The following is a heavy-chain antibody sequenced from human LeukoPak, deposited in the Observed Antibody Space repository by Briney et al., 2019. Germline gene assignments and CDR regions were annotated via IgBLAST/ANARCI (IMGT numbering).Heavy chain of an antibody. CDR1: GYTFTDYY. V-gene: IGHV1-2*02. J-gene: IGHJ6*02. CDR3: ARDRWYRREGLFHFYYGMDV. D-gene: IGHD3-3*01. CDR2: INPNSGDT. Sequence: ASVKVSCKASGYTFTDYYVHWVRQAPGQGLDWVGWINPNSGDTKYAQKFKGRVTMTRDTSIRTAYMILTSLSSDDSAVYYCARDRWYRREGLFHFYYGMDVWGPGTTVTVSS.